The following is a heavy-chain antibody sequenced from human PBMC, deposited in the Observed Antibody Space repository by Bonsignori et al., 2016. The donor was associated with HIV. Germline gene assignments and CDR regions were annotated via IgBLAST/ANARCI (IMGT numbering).Heavy chain of an antibody. CDR2: IYSADDK. CDR3: AHISSDWDLDY. J-gene: IGHJ4*02. V-gene: IGHV2-5*02. CDR1: GFSLSTSGVG. D-gene: IGHD6-19*01. Sequence: SGPTLVKPTQTLTLTCTFSGFSLSTSGVGVGWIRQPPGKALEWLALIYSADDKRYSPSLKSRLTITKDSSKNQVVLTMTNMDPVDTGTYYCAHISSDWDLDYWGQGALVTVSS.